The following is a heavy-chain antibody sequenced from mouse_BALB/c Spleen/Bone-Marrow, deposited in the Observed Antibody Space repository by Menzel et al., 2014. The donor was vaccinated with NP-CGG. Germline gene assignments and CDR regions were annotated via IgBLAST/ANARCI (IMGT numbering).Heavy chain of an antibody. CDR2: ISSGGSYT. D-gene: IGHD2-4*01. J-gene: IGHJ2*01. CDR3: ARHGITRLLDY. Sequence: EVQVVEFGGGLVKPGGSLKLSRAASGFTFSSYAMSWVRQTPEKRLEWVATISSGGSYTYYPDSVKGRFTISRDNAKNTLYLQMSSLRSEDTAMYYCARHGITRLLDYWGQGTTLTVSS. V-gene: IGHV5-9-3*01. CDR1: GFTFSSYA.